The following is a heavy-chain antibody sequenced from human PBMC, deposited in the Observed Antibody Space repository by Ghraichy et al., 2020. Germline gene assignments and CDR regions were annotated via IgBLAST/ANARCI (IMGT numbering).Heavy chain of an antibody. CDR3: ARRYHGPDAFDI. V-gene: IGHV3-74*01. D-gene: IGHD2-2*01. CDR1: GFTFSSYW. J-gene: IGHJ3*02. Sequence: GGSLRLSCAASGFTFSSYWMHWVRQAPGKGLVWVSRINSDGSSTSYADSVKGRFTISRDNAKNTLYLQMNSLRAEDTAVYYCARRYHGPDAFDIWGQGTMVTVSS. CDR2: INSDGSST.